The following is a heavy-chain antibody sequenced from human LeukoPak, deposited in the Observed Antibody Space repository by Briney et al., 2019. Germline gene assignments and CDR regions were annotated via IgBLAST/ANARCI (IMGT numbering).Heavy chain of an antibody. CDR3: ARDKAAVAGTKSYYYYYYYMDV. V-gene: IGHV4-34*01. J-gene: IGHJ6*03. D-gene: IGHD6-19*01. Sequence: SETLSLTCAVYGGSFSGYYWSWIRQPPGKGLEWIGEINHSGSTNYNPSLKSRVTISVDTSKNQFSLKLSSVTAADTAVYYCARDKAAVAGTKSYYYYYYYMDVWGKGTTVTISS. CDR2: INHSGST. CDR1: GGSFSGYY.